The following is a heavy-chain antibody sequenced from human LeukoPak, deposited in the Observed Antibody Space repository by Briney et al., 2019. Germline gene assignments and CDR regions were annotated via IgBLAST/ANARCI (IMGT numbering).Heavy chain of an antibody. J-gene: IGHJ4*02. Sequence: GGSLRLSCAASGFTFSNYAMSWVRQAPGKGLEWVSVIGGSGGNTYYADSVKGRFTISRDNSKNTRYLQMNSLRAEDTAVYYCAKSDILTGYCDYWGQGTLVTVSS. CDR3: AKSDILTGYCDY. D-gene: IGHD3-9*01. CDR2: IGGSGGNT. CDR1: GFTFSNYA. V-gene: IGHV3-23*01.